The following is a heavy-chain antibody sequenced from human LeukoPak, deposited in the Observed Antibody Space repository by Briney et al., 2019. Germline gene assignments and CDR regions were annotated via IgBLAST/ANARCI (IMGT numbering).Heavy chain of an antibody. CDR2: IGRTGDI. CDR3: ARDYYYDSSGYPDY. V-gene: IGHV3-23*01. Sequence: PGGSLRLSCAASGFTFSNYAMTWVRQAPGKGLEWVSVIGRTGDIFYADSVKGRFTISRDNSKNTLYLQMNSLRAEDTAVYYCARDYYYDSSGYPDYWGQGTLVTVSS. CDR1: GFTFSNYA. D-gene: IGHD3-22*01. J-gene: IGHJ4*02.